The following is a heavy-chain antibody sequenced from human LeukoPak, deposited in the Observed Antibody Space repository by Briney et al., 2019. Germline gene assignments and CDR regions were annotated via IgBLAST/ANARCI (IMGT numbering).Heavy chain of an antibody. J-gene: IGHJ4*02. CDR1: GGSISSGDYY. D-gene: IGHD3-10*01. V-gene: IGHV4-30-4*01. Sequence: SETLSLTCTVSGGSISSGDYYWSWIRQPPGKGLEWIGYIYYSGSTYYNPSLKSRVTISVDTSKNQFSLKLSSVTAADTAVYYCARTGRTYYYGSGSYLDYWGQGTLVTVSS. CDR3: ARTGRTYYYGSGSYLDY. CDR2: IYYSGST.